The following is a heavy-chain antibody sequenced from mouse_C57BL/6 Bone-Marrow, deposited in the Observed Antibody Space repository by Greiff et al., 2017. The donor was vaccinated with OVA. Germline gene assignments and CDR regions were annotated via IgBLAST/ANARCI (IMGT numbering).Heavy chain of an antibody. CDR2: IYPGSGST. Sequence: QVHVKQPGAELVKPGASVKMSCKASGYTFTSYWITWVKQRPGQGLEWIGDIYPGSGSTNYNEKFKSKATLTVDTSSSTAYMQLSSLTSEDSAVYYCARRYYGSSYGYYAMDYWGQGTSVTVSS. D-gene: IGHD1-1*01. J-gene: IGHJ4*01. CDR3: ARRYYGSSYGYYAMDY. CDR1: GYTFTSYW. V-gene: IGHV1-55*01.